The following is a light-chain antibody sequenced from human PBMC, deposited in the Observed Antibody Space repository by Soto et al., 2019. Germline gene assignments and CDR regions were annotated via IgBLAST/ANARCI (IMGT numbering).Light chain of an antibody. V-gene: IGKV2D-29*01. CDR1: QSLLHSDGKTY. J-gene: IGKJ5*01. CDR2: EVS. CDR3: QQSYRTPT. Sequence: DIVMTQTTLYLSVTPGQPASISCKSSQSLLHSDGKTYLYCYLQKPGPPPXVLIYEVSNRFSGVPDRFSGSGSGKDFTLTISSLQPEVFATYDCQQSYRTPTFGQGTRLEIK.